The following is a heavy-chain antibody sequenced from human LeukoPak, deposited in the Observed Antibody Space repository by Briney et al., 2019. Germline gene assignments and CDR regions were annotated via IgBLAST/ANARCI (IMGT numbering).Heavy chain of an antibody. D-gene: IGHD5-18*01. CDR1: GGTFSSYA. CDR2: IIPIFGTA. Sequence: ASVKVSCKASGGTFSSYAISWVRQAPGQGLEWMGGIIPIFGTANYAQKFQGRVTITADESMSTAYMELSSLRSEDTAVYYCARESGYGYDGYFDYWGQGTLVTVSS. J-gene: IGHJ4*02. V-gene: IGHV1-69*13. CDR3: ARESGYGYDGYFDY.